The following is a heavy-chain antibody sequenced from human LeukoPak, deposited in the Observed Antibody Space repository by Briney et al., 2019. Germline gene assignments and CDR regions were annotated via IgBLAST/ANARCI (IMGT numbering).Heavy chain of an antibody. D-gene: IGHD6-13*01. CDR1: GFTLSSNY. J-gene: IGHJ6*03. V-gene: IGHV3-66*02. CDR3: TIAAAGTPYYYYFMDV. CDR2: IYSGGST. Sequence: GGSLRLSCAASGFTLSSNYMSWVRQAPGKGLEWVSVIYSGGSTYYADSVKGRFTIARDNSKNTLYLQMTGLRAEDTAVYYCTIAAAGTPYYYYFMDVGGKGTTVTVSS.